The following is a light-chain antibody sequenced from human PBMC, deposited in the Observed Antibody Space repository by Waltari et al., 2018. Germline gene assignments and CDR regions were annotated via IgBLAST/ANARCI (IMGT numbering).Light chain of an antibody. CDR1: SSNVGHYNY. CDR3: SSYTISSAIFI. Sequence: QSALTQPTSVSGSLGQSITISCTGTSSNVGHYNYVSWYQHHPDNPPNLIIYEVTNRPSGVSTRFSGSKSGNTASLTISGLQAEDEAFYYCSSYTISSAIFIFGGGTKVTV. V-gene: IGLV2-14*01. J-gene: IGLJ2*01. CDR2: EVT.